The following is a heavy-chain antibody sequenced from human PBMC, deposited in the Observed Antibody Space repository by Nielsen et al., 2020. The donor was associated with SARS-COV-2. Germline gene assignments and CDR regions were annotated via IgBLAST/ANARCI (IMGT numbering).Heavy chain of an antibody. Sequence: GESLKISCAASGFTFSDYYMSWIRQAPGKGLEWVSAISGSGGSTYYADSVKGRFTISRDNSKNTLYLQMNSLRAEDTAVYYCAKSTVVTTYYFDYWGQGTLVTVSS. J-gene: IGHJ4*02. V-gene: IGHV3-23*01. CDR2: ISGSGGST. D-gene: IGHD4-23*01. CDR1: GFTFSDYY. CDR3: AKSTVVTTYYFDY.